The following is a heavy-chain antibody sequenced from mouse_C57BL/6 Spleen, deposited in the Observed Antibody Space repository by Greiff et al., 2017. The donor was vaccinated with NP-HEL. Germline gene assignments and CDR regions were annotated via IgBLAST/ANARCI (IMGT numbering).Heavy chain of an antibody. CDR1: GFTFSDYG. CDR3: AKSYGSSLMDY. CDR2: ISSGSSTI. V-gene: IGHV5-17*01. D-gene: IGHD1-1*01. J-gene: IGHJ4*01. Sequence: VMLVESGGGLVKPGGSLKLSCAASGFTFSDYGMHWVRQAPETGLEWVAYISSGSSTIYYADTVKVRFTISRDNAKNTLFLQMPSLRSEDTAMYYCAKSYGSSLMDYWGQGTSVTVSS.